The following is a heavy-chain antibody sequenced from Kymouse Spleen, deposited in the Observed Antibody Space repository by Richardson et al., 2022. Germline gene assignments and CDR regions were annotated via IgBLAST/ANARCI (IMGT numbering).Heavy chain of an antibody. J-gene: IGHJ5*02. V-gene: IGHV4-34*01. CDR2: INHSGST. D-gene: IGHD3-10*01. CDR1: GGSFSGYY. CDR3: ARGEGFGELNNWFDP. Sequence: QVQLQQWGAGLLKPSETLSLTCAVYGGSFSGYYWSWIRQPPGKGLEWIGEINHSGSTNYNPSLKSRVTISVDTSKNQFSLKLSSVTAADTAVYYCARGEGFGELNNWFDPWGQGTLVTVSS.